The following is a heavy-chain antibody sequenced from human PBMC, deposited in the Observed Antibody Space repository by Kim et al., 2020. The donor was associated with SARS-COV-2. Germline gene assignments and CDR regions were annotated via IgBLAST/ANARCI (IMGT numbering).Heavy chain of an antibody. CDR3: TTIEYSNV. D-gene: IGHD6-6*01. J-gene: IGHJ3*01. Sequence: GGSLRLSCTTSGFTFGDYAMSWVRRTPGEGLEWVGFIRSNSDGGSTEYAASVKGSFSLSRDDSKSIAYLQMNSPKSEATAVYYCTTIEYSNVW. CDR2: IRSNSDGGST. V-gene: IGHV3-49*04. CDR1: GFTFGDYA.